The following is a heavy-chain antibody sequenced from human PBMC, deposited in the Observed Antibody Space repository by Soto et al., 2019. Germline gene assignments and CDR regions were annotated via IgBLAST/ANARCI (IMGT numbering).Heavy chain of an antibody. CDR1: GFTFSSYA. D-gene: IGHD3-10*01. CDR2: ISGSGGST. Sequence: GGSLRLSCAASGFTFSSYAMSWVRQAPGKGLEWVAAISGSGGSTYYADSVKGRFTISRDNSKNTLYLQMNSLRAEDTAVYCCAKVSLMVRGVLAEYFQHWGQGTLVTVSS. J-gene: IGHJ1*01. CDR3: AKVSLMVRGVLAEYFQH. V-gene: IGHV3-23*01.